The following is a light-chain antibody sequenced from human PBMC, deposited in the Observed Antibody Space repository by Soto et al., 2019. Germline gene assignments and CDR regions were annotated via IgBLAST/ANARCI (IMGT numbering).Light chain of an antibody. V-gene: IGKV3-20*01. Sequence: EIVLTQSPGTLSLSPGERATLSCRASQSVSSSYLAWYQQKPGQAPRLLIYHASSRANGIPDRFSGSGSGTDFALTISRLEPEDFAVFYCQQYGNSPWTFGQGTKVEI. J-gene: IGKJ1*01. CDR2: HAS. CDR3: QQYGNSPWT. CDR1: QSVSSSY.